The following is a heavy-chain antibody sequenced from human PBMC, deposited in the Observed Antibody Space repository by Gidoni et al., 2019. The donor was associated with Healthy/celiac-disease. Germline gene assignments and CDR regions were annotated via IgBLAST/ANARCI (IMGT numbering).Heavy chain of an antibody. CDR1: GGSFSGYY. J-gene: IGHJ5*02. V-gene: IGHV4-34*01. CDR2: INHSGST. CDR3: AGEDIVVVVAATRYNWFDP. Sequence: QVQLQQWGAGLLKPSETLSLTCAVYGGSFSGYYWSWIRQPPGKGLEWIGEINHSGSTNYNPSLKSRVTISVDTSKNQFSLKLSSVTAADTAVYYCAGEDIVVVVAATRYNWFDPWGQGTLVTVSS. D-gene: IGHD2-15*01.